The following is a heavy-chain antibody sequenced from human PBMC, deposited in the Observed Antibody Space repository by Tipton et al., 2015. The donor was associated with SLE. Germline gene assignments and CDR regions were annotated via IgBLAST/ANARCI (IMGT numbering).Heavy chain of an antibody. D-gene: IGHD6-13*01. CDR2: INHSGST. Sequence: LRLSCAVYGGSFSGYYWSWIRQPPGKGLEWIGEINHSGSTNYNPPLKSRVTISVDTSKNQFSLKLSSVTAADTAVYYCARGWGSWPYYFDYWGQGTLVTVSS. J-gene: IGHJ4*02. V-gene: IGHV4-34*01. CDR3: ARGWGSWPYYFDY. CDR1: GGSFSGYY.